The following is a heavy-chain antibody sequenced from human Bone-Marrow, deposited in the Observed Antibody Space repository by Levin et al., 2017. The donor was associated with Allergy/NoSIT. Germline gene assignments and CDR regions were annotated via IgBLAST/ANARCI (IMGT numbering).Heavy chain of an antibody. CDR3: AGYSAKEH. J-gene: IGHJ4*02. D-gene: IGHD4-11*01. CDR2: IYSAGST. V-gene: IGHV3-53*01. Sequence: GESLKISCAASGFTVGNNYMSWVRQAPGKGLEWVSVIYSAGSTFYADSVKGRFTISRDSSKNTLFLQMNSLRAEDTAVYYCAGYSAKEHWGRGTLVTVSS. CDR1: GFTVGNNY.